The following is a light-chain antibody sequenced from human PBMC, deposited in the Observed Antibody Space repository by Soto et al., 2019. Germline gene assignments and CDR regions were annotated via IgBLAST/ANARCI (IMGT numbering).Light chain of an antibody. CDR1: HSVTSDY. CDR3: QQRSSWPPIT. J-gene: IGKJ5*01. CDR2: GAT. V-gene: IGKV3-11*01. Sequence: EIVLTRSPGTLSLSPGERATLSCRASHSVTSDYLAWYQQKPGQAPRLLIYGATKRATGIPARFNGSGSGTDFTLTISSLETEDFAAYYYCQQRSSWPPITFGQGTRLEIK.